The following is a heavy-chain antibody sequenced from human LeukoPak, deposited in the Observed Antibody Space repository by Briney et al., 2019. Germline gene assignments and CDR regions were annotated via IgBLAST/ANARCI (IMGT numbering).Heavy chain of an antibody. CDR3: ARDGVFGTDLDAFDL. V-gene: IGHV1-2*02. J-gene: IGHJ3*01. D-gene: IGHD3-3*01. CDR1: GYTFTAAF. CDR2: FATNDGRT. Sequence: ASVKVSCKTSGYTFTAAFLHWVRQAPGHGLEWIGWFATNDGRTKYAERFQGRVSMTRDTYTTTAYMELSSLTSDDTAVYYCARDGVFGTDLDAFDLWGQGTPVTVS.